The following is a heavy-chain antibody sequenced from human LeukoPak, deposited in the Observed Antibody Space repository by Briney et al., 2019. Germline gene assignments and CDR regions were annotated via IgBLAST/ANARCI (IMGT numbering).Heavy chain of an antibody. CDR3: ARVTQTDYDFDY. V-gene: IGHV1-18*04. CDR2: ISAYNGNT. J-gene: IGHJ4*02. Sequence: ASVKVSCKASRYTFRDYYMHWVRQAPGQGLEWMGWISAYNGNTDYAQKLQGRVTMTTDTSTSTAYMELRSLRSDDTAVYYCARVTQTDYDFDYWGQGTLVTVSS. CDR1: RYTFRDYY. D-gene: IGHD4-17*01.